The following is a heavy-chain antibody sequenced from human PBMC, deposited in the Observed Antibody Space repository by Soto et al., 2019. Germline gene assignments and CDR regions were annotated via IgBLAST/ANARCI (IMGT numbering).Heavy chain of an antibody. V-gene: IGHV3-30-3*01. D-gene: IGHD5-12*01. CDR3: ARSGRDGYNYGY. J-gene: IGHJ4*02. CDR2: ISYDGSNK. CDR1: GFTFSSYA. Sequence: GGSLRLSCAASGFTFSSYAMHWVRQAPGKGLEWVAVISYDGSNKYYADSVKGRFTISRDNSKNTLYLQMNSLRAEDTAVYYCARSGRDGYNYGYWGQGT.